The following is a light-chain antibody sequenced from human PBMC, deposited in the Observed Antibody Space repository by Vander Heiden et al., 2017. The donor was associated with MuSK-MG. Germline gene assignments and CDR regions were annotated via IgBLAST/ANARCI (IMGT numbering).Light chain of an antibody. CDR3: QQLSNWPPFT. CDR2: DAS. CDR1: QSVNTF. J-gene: IGKJ5*01. V-gene: IGKV3-11*01. Sequence: EIVLTQSPGTLSLSPGDRATLSCRASQSVNTFLDWYQQRPGQAPRLLIYDASKRATGIPARFSGSGSGTDFTLTISSREPEDFAVYFCQQLSNWPPFTFGQGTQMETK.